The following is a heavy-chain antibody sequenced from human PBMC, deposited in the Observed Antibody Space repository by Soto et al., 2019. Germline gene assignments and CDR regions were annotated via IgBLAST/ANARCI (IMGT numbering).Heavy chain of an antibody. V-gene: IGHV1-18*01. CDR1: GYNFTSYG. D-gene: IGHD6-19*01. CDR3: ARDLYYSSGRYFDHDAFDN. J-gene: IGHJ3*02. CDR2: ISTHNVRT. Sequence: QVQLVQSGADVKKPGASVKVSCKASGYNFTSYGISCVRQAPGQVLEWMGWISTHNVRTKYARRFQDRGTMTTETPTSTVYMELGSLRSDDTAVYYCARDLYYSSGRYFDHDAFDNWGQGTVVTVAS.